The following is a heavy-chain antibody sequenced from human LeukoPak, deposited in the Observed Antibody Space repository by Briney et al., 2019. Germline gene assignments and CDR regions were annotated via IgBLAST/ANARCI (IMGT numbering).Heavy chain of an antibody. Sequence: PGGSLRLSCAASGFTFSSYSMNWVRQAPGKGLEWVSSISSSSSYIYYADSVKGRFTISRDNAKNSVSLQMNSLRAEDTAVYYCGRDIVDGGDDYWGQGTLVTVSS. J-gene: IGHJ4*02. D-gene: IGHD2-21*02. CDR1: GFTFSSYS. CDR3: GRDIVDGGDDY. CDR2: ISSSSSYI. V-gene: IGHV3-21*01.